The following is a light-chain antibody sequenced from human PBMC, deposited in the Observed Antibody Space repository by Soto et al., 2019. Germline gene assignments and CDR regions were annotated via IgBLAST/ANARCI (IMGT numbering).Light chain of an antibody. V-gene: IGKV1-39*01. Sequence: DIQMTQSPSSLSASVGDRVTITCRASQSISSYLNWYQQKPGKAPKLLIYAASSLQSGVPSRFSGSGSGTDFTLTISSLQPEDFATYYCQQSLSKFLNTFGQGTKLEI. CDR1: QSISSY. CDR3: QQSLSKFLNT. CDR2: AAS. J-gene: IGKJ2*01.